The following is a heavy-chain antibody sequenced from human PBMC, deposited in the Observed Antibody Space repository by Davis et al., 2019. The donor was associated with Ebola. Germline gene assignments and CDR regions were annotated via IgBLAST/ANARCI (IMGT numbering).Heavy chain of an antibody. J-gene: IGHJ6*02. V-gene: IGHV3-15*07. Sequence: GESLKISCAASGFTFSNAWMNWVRQAPGKGLEWVGRIKSKPDGGTTDYAAPVKGRFTISRDDSKNTLYLQMNSLKTEDTAVYYCTTDPNCSSTSCYGYYYYYYGMDVWGQGTTVTVSS. CDR2: IKSKPDGGTT. D-gene: IGHD2-2*01. CDR3: TTDPNCSSTSCYGYYYYYYGMDV. CDR1: GFTFSNAW.